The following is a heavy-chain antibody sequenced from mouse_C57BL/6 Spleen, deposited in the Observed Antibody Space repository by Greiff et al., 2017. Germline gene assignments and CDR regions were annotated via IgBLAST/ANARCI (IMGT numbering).Heavy chain of an antibody. CDR3: TLDYYGSSQGY. CDR2: IDPENGDT. V-gene: IGHV14-4*01. CDR1: GFNIKDDY. Sequence: VQLQQSGAELVRPGASVKLSCTASGFNIKDDYMHWVKQRPEQGLEWIGWIDPENGDTEYASKFQGKATITADTSSNTAYLQLSSLTSEDTAVYYCTLDYYGSSQGYWGQGTTRTVSS. J-gene: IGHJ2*01. D-gene: IGHD1-1*01.